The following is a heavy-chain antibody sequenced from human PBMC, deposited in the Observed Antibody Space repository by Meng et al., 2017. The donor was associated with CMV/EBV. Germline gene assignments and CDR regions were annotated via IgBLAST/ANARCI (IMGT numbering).Heavy chain of an antibody. J-gene: IGHJ6*02. Sequence: GEFLKISCAASGFTFSSYSMNWVRQAPGKGLEWVSSISSSSSYIYYADSVKGRFTISRDNAKNSLYLQMNSLRAEDTAVYYCARGSSSSYYYYGMDVWGQGTTVTVSS. V-gene: IGHV3-21*01. CDR3: ARGSSSSYYYYGMDV. CDR2: ISSSSSYI. D-gene: IGHD6-6*01. CDR1: GFTFSSYS.